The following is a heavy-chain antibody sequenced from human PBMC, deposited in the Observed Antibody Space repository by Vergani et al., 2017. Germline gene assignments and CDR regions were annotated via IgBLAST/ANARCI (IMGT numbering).Heavy chain of an antibody. CDR2: IWYDGSNK. D-gene: IGHD3-22*01. Sequence: QVQLVESGGGVVQPGRSLRLSCAASGFTFSSYGMHWVRQAPGKGLEWVAVIWYDGSNKYYADSVKGRFTISRDNSKNTLYLQMNSLRAEDTAVYYCAREGNSGYYYGGFDYWGQGTLVTVSS. J-gene: IGHJ4*02. CDR3: AREGNSGYYYGGFDY. V-gene: IGHV3-33*01. CDR1: GFTFSSYG.